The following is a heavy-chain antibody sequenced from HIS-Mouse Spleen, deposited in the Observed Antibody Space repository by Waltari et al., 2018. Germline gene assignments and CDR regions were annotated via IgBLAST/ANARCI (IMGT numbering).Heavy chain of an antibody. CDR1: GGTFSSYA. J-gene: IGHJ3*02. D-gene: IGHD6-13*01. V-gene: IGHV1-69*04. Sequence: QVQLVQSGAEVKKPGSSVKVSCKASGGTFSSYALSWGRQARGQGLEWMGRIIPILGIANYAQKFQGRVTITADKSTSTAYMELSSLRSEDTAVYYCARHPEIAAAVGAFDIWGQGTMVTVSS. CDR3: ARHPEIAAAVGAFDI. CDR2: IIPILGIA.